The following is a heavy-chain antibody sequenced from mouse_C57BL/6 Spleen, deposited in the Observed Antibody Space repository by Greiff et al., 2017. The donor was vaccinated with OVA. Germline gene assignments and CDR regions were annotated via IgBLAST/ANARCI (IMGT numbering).Heavy chain of an antibody. V-gene: IGHV5-17*01. D-gene: IGHD2-4*01. CDR2: ISSGSSTI. Sequence: EVQGVESGGGLVKPGGSLKLSCAASGFTFSDYGMHWVRQAPEKGLEWVAYISSGSSTIYYADTVKGRFTISRDNAKNTLFLQMTSLRSEDTAMYYCARTYDYMSYWYFDVWGTGTTVTVSS. CDR1: GFTFSDYG. J-gene: IGHJ1*03. CDR3: ARTYDYMSYWYFDV.